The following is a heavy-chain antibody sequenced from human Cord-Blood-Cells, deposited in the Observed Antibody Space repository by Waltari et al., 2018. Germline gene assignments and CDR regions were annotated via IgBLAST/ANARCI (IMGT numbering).Heavy chain of an antibody. J-gene: IGHJ5*02. CDR1: GYTFTSYD. Sequence: QVQLVQSGAEVKKPGASVNVSCKASGYTFTSYDINWVRQATGQGLEWMGWVNPNSGNTGYARKFQGRVTITRNPSISTAYMGLSSLRSEDTAVYYCARLRPSAANWFDPWGQGTLVTVSS. D-gene: IGHD2-2*01. CDR3: ARLRPSAANWFDP. CDR2: VNPNSGNT. V-gene: IGHV1-8*03.